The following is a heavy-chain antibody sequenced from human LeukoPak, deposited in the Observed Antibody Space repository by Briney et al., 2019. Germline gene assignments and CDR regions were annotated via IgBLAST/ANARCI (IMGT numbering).Heavy chain of an antibody. CDR2: ISSDGSSQ. J-gene: IGHJ4*02. CDR1: GSTFTTYA. CDR3: AKDRAPGDYLPLDY. Sequence: GGSLRLSCAASGSTFTTYAMHWVRQAPGKGLEWVALISSDGSSQYYADSVKGRFTISRDNSKNTVHLQINSLRLEDTAVYYCAKDRAPGDYLPLDYWGQGTLVTVSS. V-gene: IGHV3-30*18. D-gene: IGHD4-17*01.